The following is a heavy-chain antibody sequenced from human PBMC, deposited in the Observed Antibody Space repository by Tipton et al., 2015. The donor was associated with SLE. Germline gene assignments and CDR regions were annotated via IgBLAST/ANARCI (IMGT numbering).Heavy chain of an antibody. V-gene: IGHV4-61*09. Sequence: TLSLTCTVSGGSISSGSYYWSWIRQPAGKGLEWIGYIYTSGSTNYNPPLKSRVTISVDMSKNQFSLKLSSVTAADTAVYYCARGDYGSGSYYNARRREPFDYWSQGTLVTVSS. J-gene: IGHJ4*02. CDR2: IYTSGST. CDR1: GGSISSGSYY. CDR3: ARGDYGSGSYYNARRREPFDY. D-gene: IGHD3-10*01.